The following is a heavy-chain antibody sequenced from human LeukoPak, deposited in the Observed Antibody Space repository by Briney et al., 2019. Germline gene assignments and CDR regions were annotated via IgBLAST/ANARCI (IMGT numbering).Heavy chain of an antibody. CDR3: AGYGFYPY. V-gene: IGHV3-48*01. Sequence: PGGSLRLSCAASGFTVSTYDMYWVRQAPGEGPEWIAYFGISGTIYYADSVRGRFTISRDSAKNSLHLEMNSLSVDDTAIYYCAGYGFYPYWGQGTPVTVSS. J-gene: IGHJ4*02. D-gene: IGHD3-3*01. CDR2: FGISGTI. CDR1: GFTVSTYD.